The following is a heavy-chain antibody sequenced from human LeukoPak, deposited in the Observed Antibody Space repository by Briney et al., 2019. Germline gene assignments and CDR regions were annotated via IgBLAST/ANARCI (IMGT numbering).Heavy chain of an antibody. CDR2: ISSSRSNI. V-gene: IGHV3-21*01. CDR3: ARAWQDIVVVPAAIGY. D-gene: IGHD2-2*01. CDR1: GFAFSSYS. Sequence: GGSLRLSCAASGFAFSSYSMNWVRQAPGKGVEGVAGISSSRSNIYYADSVKGGFTISRDNPKNSLYLQMNSLRAEDTAVYYCARAWQDIVVVPAAIGYWGQGTLVTVSS. J-gene: IGHJ4*02.